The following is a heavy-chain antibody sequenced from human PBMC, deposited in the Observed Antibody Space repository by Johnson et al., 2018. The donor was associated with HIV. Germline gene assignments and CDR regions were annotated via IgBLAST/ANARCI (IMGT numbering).Heavy chain of an antibody. D-gene: IGHD6-13*01. Sequence: QVQLVESGGGVVQPGRSLRLSCAASGFTFSSYAMHWVRQAPGKGLEWVAVISYDGSNKYNADSVKGRFIISRDNSQNTLSLQMHSLRAEDTAVYYCARDDLGNPFSSYDAFDIWGQGTMVTVSS. J-gene: IGHJ3*02. CDR3: ARDDLGNPFSSYDAFDI. CDR1: GFTFSSYA. V-gene: IGHV3-30*04. CDR2: ISYDGSNK.